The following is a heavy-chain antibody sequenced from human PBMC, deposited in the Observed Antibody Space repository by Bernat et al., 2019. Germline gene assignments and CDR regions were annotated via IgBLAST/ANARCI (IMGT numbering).Heavy chain of an antibody. CDR1: GFTFSSYS. D-gene: IGHD5-24*01. CDR3: ARDGYNWDAFDI. J-gene: IGHJ3*02. Sequence: EVQLLESGGGLVQPGGSLRLSCAASGFTFSSYSMNWVRQAPGKGLEWVSSISSSSSYIYYADSVKGRFTISRDNAKNSLYLQMNSLRAEDTAVYYCARDGYNWDAFDIWGQGTMVTVSS. V-gene: IGHV3-21*01. CDR2: ISSSSSYI.